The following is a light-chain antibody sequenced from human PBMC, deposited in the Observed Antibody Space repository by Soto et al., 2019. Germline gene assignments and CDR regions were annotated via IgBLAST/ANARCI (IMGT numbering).Light chain of an antibody. CDR3: QQYGRSPLT. V-gene: IGKV3-20*01. J-gene: IGKJ4*01. CDR2: GAS. Sequence: ETALTQSPGTLSLSPGERATLSCRASQSVDSNYLAWYQERPRHAPRMFIYGASSRAAGIPDRFSGSGSGTDFTLTINRLEPEDFAVYYGQQYGRSPLTFGGGTKVEIK. CDR1: QSVDSNY.